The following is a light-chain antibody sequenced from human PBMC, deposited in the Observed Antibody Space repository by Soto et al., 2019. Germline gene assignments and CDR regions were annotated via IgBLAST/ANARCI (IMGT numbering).Light chain of an antibody. CDR2: EVS. V-gene: IGLV2-14*01. Sequence: QSVLTQPASVSGSPGQSITISCTGTSSDVGGYNYVSWYQQHPGKAPKLMIYEVSNRPSGVSNRFSGSKSGNTAALTISGRQAEDDADYYCSSDTSSSTPYVVFGGGTKLTVL. CDR3: SSDTSSSTPYVV. CDR1: SSDVGGYNY. J-gene: IGLJ2*01.